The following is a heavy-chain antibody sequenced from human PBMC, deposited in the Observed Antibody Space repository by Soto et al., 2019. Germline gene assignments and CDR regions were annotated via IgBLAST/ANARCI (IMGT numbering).Heavy chain of an antibody. Sequence: GGSLRLSCAASGFTFSSYTMHWVRQAPGMGLKRVAVISYDGRVKNYADSVKGRFTISKDDSKSSLYLQMDSLSTEDTAVYYCARSLPDTAHFGYWGQGALVTVSS. CDR2: ISYDGRVK. J-gene: IGHJ4*02. D-gene: IGHD5-18*01. V-gene: IGHV3-30*04. CDR3: ARSLPDTAHFGY. CDR1: GFTFSSYT.